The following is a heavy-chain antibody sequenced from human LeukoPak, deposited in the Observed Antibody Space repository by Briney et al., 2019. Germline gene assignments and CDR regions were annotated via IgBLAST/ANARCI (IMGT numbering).Heavy chain of an antibody. J-gene: IGHJ4*02. V-gene: IGHV4-31*03. CDR3: ARALMAVDTAIDY. CDR1: GGSISSGGYY. Sequence: PSETLSLTCTVSGGSISSGGYYWSWIRQHPGKGLEWIGYIYNSGSTYYNPSLKSRVMISVDTSKNQFSLRLSSVTAADTAVYYCARALMAVDTAIDYWGQGTLVTVSS. CDR2: IYNSGST. D-gene: IGHD5-18*01.